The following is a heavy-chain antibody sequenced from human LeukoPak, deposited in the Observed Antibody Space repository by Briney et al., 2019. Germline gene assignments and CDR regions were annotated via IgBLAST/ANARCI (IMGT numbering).Heavy chain of an antibody. CDR1: GDSINSLDW. J-gene: IGHJ5*02. V-gene: IGHV4-4*02. D-gene: IGHD3-10*01. CDR3: GRGLRAHHVVRGRKPNWFDP. Sequence: PSETLSLTCTVSGDSINSLDWWSWVRQPPGKGLEWIGEIYHSGSTNYNPSLKSRVTISVDKSKNQFSLKLSSVTAADTAVYYCGRGLRAHHVVRGRKPNWFDPWGQGTLVTVSS. CDR2: IYHSGST.